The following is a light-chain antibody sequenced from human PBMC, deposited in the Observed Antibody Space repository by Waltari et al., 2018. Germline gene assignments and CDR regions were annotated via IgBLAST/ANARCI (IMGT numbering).Light chain of an antibody. CDR3: QQYNSYPYT. CDR1: QSIISW. CDR2: KAS. V-gene: IGKV1-5*03. Sequence: DIQLRQSPSTLSASVGHRVTIPCRASQSIISWLAWYQQKQGKAPKLLIYKASSLKSGVPSRFSGSGSGTEFTLAISSLQPDDFATYFCQQYNSYPYTFGQGTKLEIK. J-gene: IGKJ2*01.